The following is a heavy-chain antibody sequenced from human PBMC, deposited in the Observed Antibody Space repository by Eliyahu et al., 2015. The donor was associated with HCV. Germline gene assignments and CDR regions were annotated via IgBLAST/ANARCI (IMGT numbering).Heavy chain of an antibody. D-gene: IGHD3-10*01. CDR1: GFSLSTSGVG. CDR2: IYWNDDK. Sequence: QITLKESGPTLVKPTQTLTLTCTFSGFSLSTSGVGVGWIRQPPGKALEWLALIYWNDDKRYSPSLKSRLTITKDTSKNQVVLTMTNMDPVDTATYYCAHTQSITMVRGVKNYFDYWGQGTLVTVSS. J-gene: IGHJ4*02. V-gene: IGHV2-5*01. CDR3: AHTQSITMVRGVKNYFDY.